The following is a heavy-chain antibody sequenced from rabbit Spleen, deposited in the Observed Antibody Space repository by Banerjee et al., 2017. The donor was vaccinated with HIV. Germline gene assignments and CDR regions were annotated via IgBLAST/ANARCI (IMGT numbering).Heavy chain of an antibody. J-gene: IGHJ6*01. D-gene: IGHD1-1*01. CDR1: GVSFSGSSY. CDR2: IDSGSSGFT. V-gene: IGHV1S45*01. CDR3: ARDTSSSFSSYGMDL. Sequence: QEQLEESGGDLVKPEGSLTLTCIASGVSFSGSSYMCWVRQAPGKGLEWIACIDSGSSGFTYFATWAKGRFTCSKTSSTTVTLQMTRLTAADTATYFCARDTSSSFSSYGMDLWGPGTLVTVS.